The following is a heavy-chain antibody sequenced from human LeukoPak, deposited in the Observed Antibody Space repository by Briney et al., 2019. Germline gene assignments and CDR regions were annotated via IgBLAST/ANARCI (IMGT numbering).Heavy chain of an antibody. V-gene: IGHV3-74*01. J-gene: IGHJ4*02. D-gene: IGHD4-23*01. Sequence: GGSLRLSCAASGFTFTTYWMHWVRQAPGKGLVWVSRIASDGSSTTYADSVKGRLSISRDNAKNTLYLQMNSLRVEDTAVYYCARGRPHGNDYWGQGTLVTVSS. CDR1: GFTFTTYW. CDR2: IASDGSST. CDR3: ARGRPHGNDY.